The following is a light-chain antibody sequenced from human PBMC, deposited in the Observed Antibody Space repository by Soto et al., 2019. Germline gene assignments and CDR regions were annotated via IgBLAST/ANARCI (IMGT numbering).Light chain of an antibody. V-gene: IGKV1-27*01. J-gene: IGKJ4*01. CDR2: AAS. CDR1: QGISNY. Sequence: DIQMTQSPSSLSASVGDRVTITCRASQGISNYLAWYQQIPGKVPKLLIYAASTLQSGVPSRFSGSGSGTDFTLTISSLQPEDVATYYCQKYKNAPHLTFGGGTKVELK. CDR3: QKYKNAPHLT.